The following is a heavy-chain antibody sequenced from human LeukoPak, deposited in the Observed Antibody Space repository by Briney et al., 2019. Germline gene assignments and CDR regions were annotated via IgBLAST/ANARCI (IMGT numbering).Heavy chain of an antibody. D-gene: IGHD6-6*01. V-gene: IGHV1-46*01. CDR3: ANSPGSSSFFDY. CDR2: INPSGGST. Sequence: ASVKVSCKASGYTFTSYYMHWVRQAPGQGLEWMGIINPSGGSTSYAQKFQGRVTMTRATPTSTVYMELSSLRSEDTAVYYCANSPGSSSFFDYWGQGTLVTVSS. J-gene: IGHJ4*02. CDR1: GYTFTSYY.